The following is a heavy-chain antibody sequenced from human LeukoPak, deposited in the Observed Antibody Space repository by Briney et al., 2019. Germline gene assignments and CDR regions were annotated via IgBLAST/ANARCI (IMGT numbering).Heavy chain of an antibody. CDR1: GFTFNNYA. Sequence: GGSLRLSCVASGFTFNNYAMSWVRQAPGKGLEWVSSTRGSGDSTLYTDSAKGRFTVSRDNSKNTLYLQMNSLRAEDTAVFYCAKALGSSAYSPLDYWGRGTLVTVSS. CDR3: AKALGSSAYSPLDY. CDR2: TRGSGDST. V-gene: IGHV3-23*01. J-gene: IGHJ4*02. D-gene: IGHD3-22*01.